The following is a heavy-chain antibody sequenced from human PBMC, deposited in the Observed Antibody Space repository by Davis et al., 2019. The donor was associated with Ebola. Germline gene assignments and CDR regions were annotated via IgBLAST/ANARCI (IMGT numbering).Heavy chain of an antibody. J-gene: IGHJ1*01. Sequence: GESLKISCAASGFTFSNYATSWVRQAPGKGLEWVSGISGSGGSTYYADSVKGRFTISRDNSKNRLYLQMNSLRAEDTAVYYCANRLTMTTIGYFQNWGQGTLVTVSS. CDR3: ANRLTMTTIGYFQN. CDR2: ISGSGGST. V-gene: IGHV3-23*01. D-gene: IGHD1-14*01. CDR1: GFTFSNYA.